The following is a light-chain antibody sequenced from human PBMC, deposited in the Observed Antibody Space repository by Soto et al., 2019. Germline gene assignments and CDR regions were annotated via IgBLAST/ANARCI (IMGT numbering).Light chain of an antibody. J-gene: IGKJ1*01. V-gene: IGKV3-11*01. CDR3: QQRTYWPWT. CDR1: QSVTSY. CDR2: DAS. Sequence: EIVMTQSPATLSVSPGERATLSCRASQSVTSYLAWYQQKPGQAPRLLIYDASNRATGIPARFSGSGSGTDFTLTISNLEPEDFAVYYCQQRTYWPWTFGQGTKVDIK.